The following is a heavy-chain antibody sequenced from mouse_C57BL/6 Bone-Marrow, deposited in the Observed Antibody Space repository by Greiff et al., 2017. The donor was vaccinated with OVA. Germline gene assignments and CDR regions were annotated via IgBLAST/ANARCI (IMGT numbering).Heavy chain of an antibody. Sequence: VQLQQPGAELVMPGASVKLSCKASGYTFTSYWMHWVKQRPGQGLEWIGEIDPSDSYTNYNQKFKGKSTLTVDKSSSTAYMQLSSLTSEDSAVYYCARGVWSLLREFEYWGQGTTLTVSS. CDR3: ARGVWSLLREFEY. D-gene: IGHD2-10*02. CDR1: GYTFTSYW. V-gene: IGHV1-69*01. CDR2: IDPSDSYT. J-gene: IGHJ2*01.